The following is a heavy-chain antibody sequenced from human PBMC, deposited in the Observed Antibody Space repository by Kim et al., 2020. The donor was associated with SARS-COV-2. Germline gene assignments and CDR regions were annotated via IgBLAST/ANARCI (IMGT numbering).Heavy chain of an antibody. Sequence: ASVKVSCKTSGYSFMNYAISWVRQAPGQGLEWMGWISTYNGNTVYAQKIQGRVTMTSDTSTTTAYMDLRSLRSDDTAVYYCARSSGVTKYYFDYWGQGTLVTVSS. V-gene: IGHV1-18*01. J-gene: IGHJ4*02. CDR1: GYSFMNYA. CDR3: ARSSGVTKYYFDY. D-gene: IGHD3-22*01. CDR2: ISTYNGNT.